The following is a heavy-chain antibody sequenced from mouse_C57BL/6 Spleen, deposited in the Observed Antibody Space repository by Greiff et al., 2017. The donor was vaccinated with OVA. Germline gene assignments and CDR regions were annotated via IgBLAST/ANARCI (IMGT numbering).Heavy chain of an antibody. CDR1: GYTFTSYW. J-gene: IGHJ4*01. CDR2: IHPNSGST. V-gene: IGHV1-64*01. Sequence: QVHVKQPGAELVKPGASVKLSCKASGYTFTSYWMHWVKQRPGQGLEWIGMIHPNSGSTNYNEKFKSKATLTVDKSSSTAYMQLSSLTYEDSAVYYCAREDGSFYAMDYWGQGTSVTVSS. CDR3: AREDGSFYAMDY.